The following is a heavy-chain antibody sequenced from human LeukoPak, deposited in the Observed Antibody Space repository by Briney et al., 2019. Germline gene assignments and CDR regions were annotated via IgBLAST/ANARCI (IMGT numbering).Heavy chain of an antibody. D-gene: IGHD3-10*01. CDR1: GGYY. CDR3: ARQPKSCTPGVFITGKACWFDS. V-gene: IGHV4-34*01. J-gene: IGHJ5*01. Sequence: SETLSLTCAVYGGYYWSWIRQPPGQGLEWIGEINPSGITNYNPSLKSPVTISVDTAKNQFSLNLRSVNAADTAVYFCARQPKSCTPGVFITGKACWFDSWGQGTLVTVSS. CDR2: INPSGIT.